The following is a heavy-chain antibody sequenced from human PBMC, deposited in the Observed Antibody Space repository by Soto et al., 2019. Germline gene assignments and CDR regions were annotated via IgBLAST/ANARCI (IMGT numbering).Heavy chain of an antibody. CDR1: NGSINSSNW. CDR2: IYHTGNT. CDR3: ARAIAVRAPYYFLF. D-gene: IGHD6-6*01. J-gene: IGHJ4*02. Sequence: PSETLSLTCGVSNGSINSSNWWSWVRQAPGQGLEWIGEIYHTGNTNDNWSLKSRVSLSVDKSKNQFSLKLSSVTAADTAVYYCARAIAVRAPYYFLFRGKGTLVTLSS. V-gene: IGHV4-4*02.